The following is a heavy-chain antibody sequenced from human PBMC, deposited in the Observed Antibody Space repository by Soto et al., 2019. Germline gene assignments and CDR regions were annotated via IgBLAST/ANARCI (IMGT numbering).Heavy chain of an antibody. CDR1: GGSISSYY. V-gene: IGHV4-59*08. D-gene: IGHD3-3*01. CDR2: IYYSGST. J-gene: IGHJ5*02. Sequence: PSETLSLTCTVSGGSISSYYWSWIRQPPGKGLEWIGYIYYSGSTNYNPSLKSRVTISVDTSKNQFSLKLSSVTAADTAVYYCARHLGPGYDFWSGLIDPWGQATLVTVSS. CDR3: ARHLGPGYDFWSGLIDP.